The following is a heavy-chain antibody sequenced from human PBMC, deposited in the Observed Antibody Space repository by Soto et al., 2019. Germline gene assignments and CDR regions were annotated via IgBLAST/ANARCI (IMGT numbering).Heavy chain of an antibody. CDR1: GFTFSSYG. Sequence: PGGSLRLSCAASGFTFSSYGMHWVRQAPGKGLEWVAVISYDGSNKYYADSVKGRFTISRDNSKNTLYLQMNSLRAEDTAVYYCAPGSRSNYDILTGYYDYWGQGTLVTVSS. D-gene: IGHD3-9*01. CDR2: ISYDGSNK. CDR3: APGSRSNYDILTGYYDY. J-gene: IGHJ4*02. V-gene: IGHV3-30*03.